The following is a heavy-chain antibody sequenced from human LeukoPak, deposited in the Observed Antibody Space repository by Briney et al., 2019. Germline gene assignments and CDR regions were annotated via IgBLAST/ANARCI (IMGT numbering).Heavy chain of an antibody. CDR1: GFTFDDFA. D-gene: IGHD6-19*01. J-gene: IGHJ5*02. V-gene: IGHV3-9*01. CDR3: AKDVDESVAGNNWFDP. Sequence: GRSLRLSCAASGFTFDDFAMHWVRQAPGKGLEWVSGINWNSDTRAYADSVKGQFTISRDNAKNFVYLQMSSLRAEDTAFYYCAKDVDESVAGNNWFDPWGQGTLVTVSS. CDR2: INWNSDTR.